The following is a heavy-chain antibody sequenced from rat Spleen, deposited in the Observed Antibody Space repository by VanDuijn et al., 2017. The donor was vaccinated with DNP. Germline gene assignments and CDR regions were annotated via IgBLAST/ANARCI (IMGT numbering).Heavy chain of an antibody. CDR3: AKNSGYYFDY. Sequence: EVHLVESGGGLVQPGRSLKLSCAASGFTFSDYNMAWVRQAPTKGLEWVASISYDGGSTYYRDSVKGRFTISRDNAKSSLYLQMNSLKSEDTATYYCAKNSGYYFDYWGQGVMVTVSS. D-gene: IGHD4-3*01. CDR2: ISYDGGST. CDR1: GFTFSDYN. J-gene: IGHJ2*01. V-gene: IGHV5-20*01.